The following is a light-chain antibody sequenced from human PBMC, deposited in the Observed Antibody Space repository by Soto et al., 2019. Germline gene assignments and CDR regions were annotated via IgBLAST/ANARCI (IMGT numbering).Light chain of an antibody. CDR3: QQRSTWPLT. J-gene: IGKJ4*01. CDR1: QSVSSY. CDR2: DAS. Sequence: EIVLTHSPATLSLSPGERATLSCRASQSVSSYLAWYQQNPGQAPRLLIYDASNRATGIPARFSGSGSGTDFTLTISSLEPEDFAVYYCQQRSTWPLTFGGGTKVDIK. V-gene: IGKV3-11*01.